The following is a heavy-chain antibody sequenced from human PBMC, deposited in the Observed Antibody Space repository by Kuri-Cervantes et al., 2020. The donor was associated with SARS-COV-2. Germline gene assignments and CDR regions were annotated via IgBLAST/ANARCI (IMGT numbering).Heavy chain of an antibody. D-gene: IGHD2-21*01. V-gene: IGHV3-30*18. CDR3: AKDRVGVQDF. J-gene: IGHJ4*02. Sequence: GESLKISCAASGFNFSRPDMHWVRQAPGKGLEWVAVISHDGKNKKCIAPGKGRFTISRDNSQNTLYLHMKSLRSEDTAMYYCAKDRVGVQDFWGQGTLVTVSS. CDR2: ISHDGKNK. CDR1: GFNFSRPD.